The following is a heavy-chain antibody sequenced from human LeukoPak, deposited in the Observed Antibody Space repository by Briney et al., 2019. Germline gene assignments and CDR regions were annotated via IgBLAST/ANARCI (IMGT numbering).Heavy chain of an antibody. V-gene: IGHV1-69*05. J-gene: IGHJ3*02. CDR1: GGTFSSYA. Sequence: SVKVSCKASGGTFSSYAISWVRQAPGQGLEWMGGIIPIFGTANYAQKFQGRVTITTDESTSTAYMELSSLRSEDTAVYYCAKDLGATDAFDIWGQGIMVTVSS. CDR3: AKDLGATDAFDI. CDR2: IIPIFGTA.